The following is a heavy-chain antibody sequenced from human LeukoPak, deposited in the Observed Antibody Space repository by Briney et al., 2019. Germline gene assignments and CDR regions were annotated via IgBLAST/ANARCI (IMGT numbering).Heavy chain of an antibody. V-gene: IGHV3-30*03. CDR3: ARGIPPGYFDY. CDR1: GFPFSSYW. CDR2: ISYDGSNK. J-gene: IGHJ4*02. Sequence: GGSLRLSCVASGFPFSSYWMTWVRQAPGKGLEWVAVISYDGSNKYYADSVKGRFTISRDNSKSTLYLQMNSLRAEDTAVYYCARGIPPGYFDYWGQGTLVTVSS. D-gene: IGHD3-10*01.